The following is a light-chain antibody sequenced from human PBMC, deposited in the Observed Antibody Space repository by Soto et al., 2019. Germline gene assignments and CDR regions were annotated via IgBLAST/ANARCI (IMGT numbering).Light chain of an antibody. Sequence: QSVLTQPPSVSAAPGQKVTISCSGSTFNIGNNFVSWYQQLPGTAPKVLIYDNNKRPSGIPDRSSASKSGTSATLGITGLQTGDEAVYYCGTWDSSLSAYVFGTGTKVTVL. CDR1: TFNIGNNF. CDR3: GTWDSSLSAYV. J-gene: IGLJ1*01. CDR2: DNN. V-gene: IGLV1-51*01.